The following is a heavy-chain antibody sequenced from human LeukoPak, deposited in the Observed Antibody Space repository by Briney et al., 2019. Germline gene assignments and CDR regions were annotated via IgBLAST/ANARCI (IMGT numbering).Heavy chain of an antibody. V-gene: IGHV1-24*01. CDR3: ATLGYCSGGSCYTANWFDP. Sequence: ASVKVSCKVSGYTLTELSMHWVRQAPGKGLEWMGGFDPEDGETIYAQKFQGRVTMTEDTSTDTAYMELSSLRSEGTAVYYCATLGYCSGGSCYTANWFDPWGQGTLVTVSS. CDR2: FDPEDGET. D-gene: IGHD2-15*01. CDR1: GYTLTELS. J-gene: IGHJ5*02.